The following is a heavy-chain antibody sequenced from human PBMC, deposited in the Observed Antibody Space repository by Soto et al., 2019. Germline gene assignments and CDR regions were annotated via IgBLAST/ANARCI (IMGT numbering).Heavy chain of an antibody. CDR2: INAGNGNT. CDR1: GYTFTSYA. CDR3: ASGYSSSWYAKRSEYFQH. J-gene: IGHJ1*01. V-gene: IGHV1-3*01. D-gene: IGHD6-13*01. Sequence: QVQLVQSGAEVKKPGASVKVSCKASGYTFTSYAMHWVRQAPGQRLEWMGWINAGNGNTKYSQKFQGRVTITRDTSASTAYMELSSLRSEDTAVYYCASGYSSSWYAKRSEYFQHWGQGTLVTVSS.